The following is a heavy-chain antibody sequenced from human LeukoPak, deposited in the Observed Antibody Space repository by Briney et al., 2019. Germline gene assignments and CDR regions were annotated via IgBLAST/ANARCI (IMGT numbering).Heavy chain of an antibody. Sequence: PSETLSLTCTVSGGSISSSSYYWGWIRQPPGKGLEWIGSIYYSGSTYYNPSLESRVTISVDTSKNQFSLKLSSVTAADTAVYYCASSKGLAGAFDIWGQGTMVTVSS. CDR2: IYYSGST. CDR3: ASSKGLAGAFDI. CDR1: GGSISSSSYY. D-gene: IGHD5-12*01. J-gene: IGHJ3*02. V-gene: IGHV4-39*01.